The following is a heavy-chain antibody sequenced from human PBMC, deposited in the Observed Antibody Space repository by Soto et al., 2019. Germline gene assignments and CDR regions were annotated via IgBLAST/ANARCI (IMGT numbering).Heavy chain of an antibody. CDR2: ISSSGSTI. V-gene: IGHV3-11*01. Sequence: GGSLRLSCAASGFTFSDYYMSWIRQAPGKGLEWVSYISSSGSTIYYADSVKGRFTISRDNSKNTLYLQMNSLRAEDTAVYYCAIDYFSSGYYYGFDYRAQRTPVTGSS. D-gene: IGHD3-22*01. J-gene: IGHJ4*02. CDR3: AIDYFSSGYYYGFDY. CDR1: GFTFSDYY.